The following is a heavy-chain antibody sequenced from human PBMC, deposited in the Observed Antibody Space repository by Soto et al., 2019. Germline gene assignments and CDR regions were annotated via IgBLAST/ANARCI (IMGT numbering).Heavy chain of an antibody. V-gene: IGHV4-39*01. CDR3: ARRSDRVLTYYYYGMDV. CDR2: IYYSGST. D-gene: IGHD2-8*01. J-gene: IGHJ6*02. Sequence: SETLSLTCTFSGGSISSSSYYLGWIRQPPGKGLEWIGSIYYSGSTYYNPSLKSRVTISVDTSKNQFSLKLSSVTAADTAVYYCARRSDRVLTYYYYGMDVWGQGTTVTVSS. CDR1: GGSISSSSYY.